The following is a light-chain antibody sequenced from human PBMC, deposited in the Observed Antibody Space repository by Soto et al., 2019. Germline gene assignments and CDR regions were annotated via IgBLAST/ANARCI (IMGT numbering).Light chain of an antibody. CDR3: SSYRSGNTVV. CDR1: SSDVSGHNY. V-gene: IGLV2-14*01. Sequence: QSALTQPASVSVSPGQSITISCTGSSSDVSGHNYVSWYQQHPGQAPKLIINEVSNRPSGVSNRFSGSKSGNTASLTISGLQAEDEADYYCSSYRSGNTVVFGGGTKLTVL. CDR2: EVS. J-gene: IGLJ2*01.